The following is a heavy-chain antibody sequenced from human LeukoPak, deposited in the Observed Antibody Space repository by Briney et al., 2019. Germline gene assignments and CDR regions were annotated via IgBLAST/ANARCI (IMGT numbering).Heavy chain of an antibody. J-gene: IGHJ4*02. D-gene: IGHD3-3*01. CDR1: GFTFSSYW. CDR3: ARAVDYDFWSGYYQATAGSYYFDY. CDR2: IKQDGSEK. V-gene: IGHV3-7*01. Sequence: RGSLRLSCAASGFTFSSYWMSWVRQAPGKGLEWVANIKQDGSEKYYVDSVKGRFTISRDNAKNSLYLQMNSLRAEDTAVYYCARAVDYDFWSGYYQATAGSYYFDYWGQGTLVTVSS.